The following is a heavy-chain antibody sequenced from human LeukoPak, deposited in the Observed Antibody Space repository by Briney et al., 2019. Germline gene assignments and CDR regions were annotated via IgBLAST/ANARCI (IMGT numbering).Heavy chain of an antibody. CDR2: INHSGST. J-gene: IGHJ4*02. V-gene: IGHV4-34*01. Sequence: SETLSLTCAVYGVSFSGYYWSWLRQPPGKGLEWIGEINHSGSTNYNPSLKSRVTISVDTSKNQFSLKLSSVTAADTAVYYCARGTRQQLAQSNYYFDYWGQGTLVTVSS. D-gene: IGHD6-13*01. CDR1: GVSFSGYY. CDR3: ARGTRQQLAQSNYYFDY.